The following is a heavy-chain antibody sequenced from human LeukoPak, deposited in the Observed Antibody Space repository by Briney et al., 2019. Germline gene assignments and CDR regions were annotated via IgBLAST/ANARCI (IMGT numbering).Heavy chain of an antibody. V-gene: IGHV4-59*12. D-gene: IGHD3-3*01. Sequence: SETLSLTCTVSGGSISSYYWSWIRQPPGKGLEWTGYIYYSGSTNYNPSLKSRVTISVDTSKNQFSLQLNSVTPEDTAVYYCARAAQYYDFWSGSHLDYMDVWGKGTTVTVSS. CDR3: ARAAQYYDFWSGSHLDYMDV. CDR2: IYYSGST. CDR1: GGSISSYY. J-gene: IGHJ6*03.